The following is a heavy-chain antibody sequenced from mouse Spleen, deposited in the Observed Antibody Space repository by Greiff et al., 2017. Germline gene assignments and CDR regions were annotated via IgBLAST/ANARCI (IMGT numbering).Heavy chain of an antibody. CDR3: ARNYYYAMDY. CDR2: IDPANGNT. J-gene: IGHJ4*01. D-gene: IGHD2-1*01. V-gene: IGHV14-3*02. Sequence: VQLKESGAELVKPGASVKLSCTASGFNIKDTYMPWVQQRPEQGLEWIGRIDPANGNTKYDPKFQGKATITADTSSNTAYLQLSSLTSEDTAVYYCARNYYYAMDYWGQGTSVTVSS. CDR1: GFNIKDTY.